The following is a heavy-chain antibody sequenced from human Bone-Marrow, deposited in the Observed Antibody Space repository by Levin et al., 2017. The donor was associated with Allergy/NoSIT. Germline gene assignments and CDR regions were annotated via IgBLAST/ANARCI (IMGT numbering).Heavy chain of an antibody. J-gene: IGHJ4*02. V-gene: IGHV3-30*18. D-gene: IGHD3-3*01. Sequence: PGGSLRLSCAASGFTFSSYGMHWVRQAPGKGLEWVAVISYDGSNKYYADSVKGRFTISRDNSKNTLYLQMNSLRAEDTAVYYCAKDISTPYYDFWSGYYKAAAGGFDYWGQGTLVTVSS. CDR1: GFTFSSYG. CDR3: AKDISTPYYDFWSGYYKAAAGGFDY. CDR2: ISYDGSNK.